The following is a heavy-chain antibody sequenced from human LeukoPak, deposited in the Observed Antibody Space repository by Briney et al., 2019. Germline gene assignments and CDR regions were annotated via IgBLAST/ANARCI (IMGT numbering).Heavy chain of an antibody. J-gene: IGHJ3*02. Sequence: GGSLRLSCAASGFTFSSYSMNWVRQAPGKGLEWVPSISTSSTYIYYADSVKGRFTISRDNAKNSLYLQMNSLRAEDTAVYYCARIGYSNWGDALDIWGQGTMVTASS. CDR2: ISTSSTYI. CDR1: GFTFSSYS. CDR3: ARIGYSNWGDALDI. V-gene: IGHV3-21*01. D-gene: IGHD6-13*01.